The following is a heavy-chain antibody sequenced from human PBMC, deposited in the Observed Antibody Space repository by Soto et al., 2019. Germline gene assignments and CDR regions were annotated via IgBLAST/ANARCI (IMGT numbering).Heavy chain of an antibody. Sequence: QLQLQESGPGLVKPSETLSLTCTVSGGSISSSSYYWGWIRQPPGKGLEWIGSIYYSGSTYYNPSLKSRVTISVDTSKNQFSLKLSSVTAADTAVYYCARPLMKTGTIVEPEPFDIWGQGTMVTVSS. D-gene: IGHD1-1*01. V-gene: IGHV4-39*01. CDR1: GGSISSSSYY. J-gene: IGHJ3*02. CDR3: ARPLMKTGTIVEPEPFDI. CDR2: IYYSGST.